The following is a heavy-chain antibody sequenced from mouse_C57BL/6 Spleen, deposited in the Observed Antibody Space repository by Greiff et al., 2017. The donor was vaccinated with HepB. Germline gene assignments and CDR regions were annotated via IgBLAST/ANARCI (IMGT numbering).Heavy chain of an antibody. J-gene: IGHJ3*01. D-gene: IGHD1-1*01. V-gene: IGHV1-26*01. CDR2: INPNNGGT. CDR3: APITTVVAKGFAY. CDR1: GYTFTDYY. Sequence: VQLQQPGPELVKPGASVKISCKASGYTFTDYYMNWVKQSHGKSLEWIGDINPNNGGTSYNQKFKGKATLTVDKSSSTAYMELRSLTSEDSAVYYCAPITTVVAKGFAYWGQGTLVTVSA.